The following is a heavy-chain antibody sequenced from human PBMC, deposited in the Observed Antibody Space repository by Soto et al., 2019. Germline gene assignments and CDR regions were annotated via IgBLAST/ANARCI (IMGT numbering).Heavy chain of an antibody. CDR2: INHLTTT. D-gene: IGHD5-18*01. CDR3: ARGYDTALAPIF. J-gene: IGHJ4*02. CDR1: GGSFSSYH. V-gene: IGHV4-34*01. Sequence: SETLSLTCAVYGGSFSSYHWSWIRQTPGKGLEWIGEINHLTTTNENPSLKSRVIISLDTPKNQFPLKLSSVTAADTAVYYCARGYDTALAPIFWGQGILVTVSS.